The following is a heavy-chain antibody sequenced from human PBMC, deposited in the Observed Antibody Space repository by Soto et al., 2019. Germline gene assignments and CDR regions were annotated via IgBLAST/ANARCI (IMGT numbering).Heavy chain of an antibody. CDR1: GGSISNDDYY. CDR2: IYYNGNT. Sequence: PSETLSLTCSVSGGSISNDDYYWTWIRQPPGKGLEWIGHIYYNGNTYYNPSPKSRLTMSLDTSQNQFSLHLTSVIAADSASYFCARATTVTSSFFYYGLDVWGQGTTVTVSS. J-gene: IGHJ6*02. CDR3: ARATTVTSSFFYYGLDV. V-gene: IGHV4-30-4*08. D-gene: IGHD4-17*01.